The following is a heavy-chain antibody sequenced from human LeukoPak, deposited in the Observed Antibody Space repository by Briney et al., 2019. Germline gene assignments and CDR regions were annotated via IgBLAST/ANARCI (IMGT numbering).Heavy chain of an antibody. D-gene: IGHD1-26*01. J-gene: IGHJ5*02. V-gene: IGHV1-69*04. CDR1: GGTFSSYA. CDR2: IIPILGIA. Sequence: EASVKVSCKASGGTFSSYAISWVRQAPGQGLEWMGRIIPILGIANYAQKFQGRVTITADKSTSTAYMELSSLRSEDTAVYYCARDPGFWELQGDWFGPWGQGTLVTVSS. CDR3: ARDPGFWELQGDWFGP.